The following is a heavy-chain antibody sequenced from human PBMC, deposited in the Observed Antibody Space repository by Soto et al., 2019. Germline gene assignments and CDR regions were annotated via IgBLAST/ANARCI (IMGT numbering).Heavy chain of an antibody. V-gene: IGHV4-34*01. D-gene: IGHD3-9*01. CDR3: ARGRRYSDWPTLRGHYYYDMDV. CDR2: SNHSGST. J-gene: IGHJ6*03. CDR1: GGSFSGHY. Sequence: QVQLQQWGAGLLKPSETLSLTCAVYGGSFSGHYWSWIRQPPGKGLEWIGESNHSGSTNYNPSLKSRVTISVDTSKNQFSLKLSSVTAADTAVYYCARGRRYSDWPTLRGHYYYDMDVWGNGTTVTVSS.